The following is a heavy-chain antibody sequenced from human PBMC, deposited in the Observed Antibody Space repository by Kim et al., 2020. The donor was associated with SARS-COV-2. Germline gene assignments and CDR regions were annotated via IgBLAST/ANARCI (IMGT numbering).Heavy chain of an antibody. J-gene: IGHJ4*02. CDR3: ARQFGY. D-gene: IGHD3-16*01. V-gene: IGHV3-48*01. CDR2: TGTT. Sequence: TGTTDYVDSVKGRFTISRDNAKNSIYLQMNSLRGEDTAIYYCARQFGYWGQGTLVTVSS.